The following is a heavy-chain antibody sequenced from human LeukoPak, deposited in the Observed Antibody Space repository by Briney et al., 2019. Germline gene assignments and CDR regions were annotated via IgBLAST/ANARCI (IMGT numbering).Heavy chain of an antibody. CDR3: AKDQCSSTSCYTRIDY. J-gene: IGHJ4*02. CDR1: GFTFSSYG. Sequence: GGSLRLSCAASGFTFSSYGMHWVRQAPGKGLEWVAFIRYDGSNKYYADSVKGRFTISRDNSKNTLYLQMNSLRAEDTAVYYCAKDQCSSTSCYTRIDYWGQGTLVTVSS. D-gene: IGHD2-2*02. V-gene: IGHV3-30*02. CDR2: IRYDGSNK.